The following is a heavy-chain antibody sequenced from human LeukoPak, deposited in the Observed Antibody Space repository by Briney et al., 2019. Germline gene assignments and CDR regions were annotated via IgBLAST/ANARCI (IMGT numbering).Heavy chain of an antibody. CDR2: ISAYNGNT. V-gene: IGHV1-18*01. Sequence: ASVKVSCKASGYXFTSFGITWVRQAPGQGLEWMGWISAYNGNTNYAQKLQGRVTMTTDTSTSTAYMELRTLRSDDTAVYYCARDSVPVLNTVDYWGKGTLSPSPQ. CDR3: ARDSVPVLNTVDY. J-gene: IGHJ4*02. D-gene: IGHD2-8*01. CDR1: GYXFTSFG.